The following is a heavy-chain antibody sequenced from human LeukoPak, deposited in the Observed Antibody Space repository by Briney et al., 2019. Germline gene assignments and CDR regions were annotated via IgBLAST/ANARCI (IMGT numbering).Heavy chain of an antibody. CDR1: GFTFSSYA. Sequence: GGSLRLSCAAPGFTFSSYAMSWVRQAPGKGLEWVSVIYSGGSTYYADSVKGRFTISRDNSKNTLYLQMNSLRAEDTAVYYCARARRIAAAGIWFDPWGQGTLVTVSS. J-gene: IGHJ5*02. CDR3: ARARRIAAAGIWFDP. D-gene: IGHD6-13*01. CDR2: IYSGGST. V-gene: IGHV3-66*01.